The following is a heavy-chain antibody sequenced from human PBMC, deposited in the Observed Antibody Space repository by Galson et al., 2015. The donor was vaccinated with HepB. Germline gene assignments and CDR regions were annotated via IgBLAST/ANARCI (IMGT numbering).Heavy chain of an antibody. Sequence: SLRLSCAASGFTFSSNSMNWVRQAPGKGLEWVLSISSSSSYIYYADSVKGRFTVSRDNAKNSLFLQMNSLRAEDMAVYYCARGSSGYYGVGAFDIWGQGTMGTGSS. D-gene: IGHD3-22*01. J-gene: IGHJ3*02. CDR1: GFTFSSNS. V-gene: IGHV3-21*01. CDR2: ISSSSSYI. CDR3: ARGSSGYYGVGAFDI.